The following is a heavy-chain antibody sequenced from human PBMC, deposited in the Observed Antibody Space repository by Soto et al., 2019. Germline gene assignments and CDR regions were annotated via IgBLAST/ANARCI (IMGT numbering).Heavy chain of an antibody. CDR1: GRSISSGVYY. V-gene: IGHV4-31*03. CDR3: ARATTVTTWSDF. CDR2: IYYSGST. Sequence: PSETLSLTCTVSGRSISSGVYYWSWIRQHPGKGLEWIGYIYYSGSTYYNPSLKSRVTISVDTSKNQFSLKLSSVTAADTAVYYCARATTVTTWSDFWGQGTLVTVS. J-gene: IGHJ4*02. D-gene: IGHD4-17*01.